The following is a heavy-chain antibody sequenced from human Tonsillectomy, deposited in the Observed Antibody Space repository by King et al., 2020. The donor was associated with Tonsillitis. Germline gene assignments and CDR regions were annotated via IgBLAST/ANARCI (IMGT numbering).Heavy chain of an antibody. CDR3: ARSSGYSSSWYRGRNHDAFDI. CDR2: INPNSGGT. V-gene: IGHV1-2*05. CDR1: GYTFTGYY. J-gene: IGHJ3*02. D-gene: IGHD6-13*01. Sequence: VQLVESGAEVKKPGASVKVSCKASGYTFTGYYMHWVRQAPGQGLEWMGRINPNSGGTNYAQKFQGRVTMTRDTSISTAYMELSRLRSDDTVVYYCARSSGYSSSWYRGRNHDAFDIWGQGTMVTVSS.